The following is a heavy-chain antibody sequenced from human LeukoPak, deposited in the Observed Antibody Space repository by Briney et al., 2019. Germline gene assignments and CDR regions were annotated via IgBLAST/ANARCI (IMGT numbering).Heavy chain of an antibody. CDR2: IDHSGST. J-gene: IGHJ3*02. CDR3: ARGDIRYYDSSLDAFDI. CDR1: GGSISGSNW. Sequence: SGTLSLTCAVSGGSISGSNWWSWVRQPPGKGLEWIGEIDHSGSTNYNPSLKSRVTISVDTSKNQFSLKLSSVTAADTAVYYCARGDIRYYDSSLDAFDIWGQGTMVTVSS. V-gene: IGHV4-4*02. D-gene: IGHD3-22*01.